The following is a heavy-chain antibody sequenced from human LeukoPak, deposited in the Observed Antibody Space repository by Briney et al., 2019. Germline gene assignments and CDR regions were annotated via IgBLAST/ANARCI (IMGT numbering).Heavy chain of an antibody. V-gene: IGHV4-61*01. CDR2: VSYSGNT. Sequence: PSQTLSLTCTVSGGSISSGSYYWTWIRQPPGKGLEWIGFVSYSGNTNYNPSLKSRVTISLDTSRNQFSLKLNSVTAADTAVYYCARGVGSGYTDDWGQGTLVTVFS. J-gene: IGHJ4*02. CDR3: ARGVGSGYTDD. D-gene: IGHD3-22*01. CDR1: GGSISSGSYY.